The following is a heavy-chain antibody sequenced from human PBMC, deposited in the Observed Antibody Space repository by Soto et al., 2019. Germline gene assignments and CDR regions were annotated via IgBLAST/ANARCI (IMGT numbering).Heavy chain of an antibody. CDR1: GFTFSNSA. J-gene: IGHJ4*02. CDR2: IRSKANSYAT. Sequence: PGGSLRLSCAASGFTFSNSAIHWVRQAPGKGLEWVGRIRSKANSYATTYATSVKGRFTISRDDSKNTAYLQMNSLKTEDTAMYYCTRTNLMYWGLGTLVTVSS. D-gene: IGHD2-8*01. CDR3: TRTNLMY. V-gene: IGHV3-73*01.